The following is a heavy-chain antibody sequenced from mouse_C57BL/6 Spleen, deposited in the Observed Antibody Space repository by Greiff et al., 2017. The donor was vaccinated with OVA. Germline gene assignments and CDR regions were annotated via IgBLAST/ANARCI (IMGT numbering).Heavy chain of an antibody. V-gene: IGHV1-53*01. Sequence: QVQLQQPGTELVKPGASVKLSCKASGYTFTSYWMHWVKQRPGQGLEWIGNINPSNGGTNYNEKFKSKATLTVDKSSSTAYMQLSSLTSEDSAVYYCARWGLDDYDWYFDVWGTGTTVTVSS. CDR1: GYTFTSYW. CDR2: INPSNGGT. CDR3: ARWGLDDYDWYFDV. D-gene: IGHD2-4*01. J-gene: IGHJ1*03.